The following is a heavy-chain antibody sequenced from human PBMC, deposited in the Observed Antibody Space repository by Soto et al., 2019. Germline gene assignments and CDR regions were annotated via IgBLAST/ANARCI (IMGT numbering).Heavy chain of an antibody. D-gene: IGHD3-3*01. CDR3: ARVLDWNPTRDY. J-gene: IGHJ4*02. CDR1: CYTFTSYG. CDR2: ISAYNGNT. Sequence: SVKVSFKASCYTFTSYGISWGRQTPGQGLEWMGWISAYNGNTNYAKKLQGRVTMTTDTSTSTAYMELRSLRSDDTAVYYCARVLDWNPTRDYWGQGTLVTVYS. V-gene: IGHV1-18*04.